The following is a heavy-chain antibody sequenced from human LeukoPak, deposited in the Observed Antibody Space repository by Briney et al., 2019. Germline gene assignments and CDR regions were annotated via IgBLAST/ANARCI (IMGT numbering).Heavy chain of an antibody. Sequence: GGSLRLSCAASGFTFSSYPMHWVRQAPGKGLEWVAVISYDGTNKWYADSVQGRFAISRDNSKNTLYLQMNSLRAEDTAVYYCARDPSPVYSSSWYFDYWGQGTLVTVSS. J-gene: IGHJ4*02. CDR3: ARDPSPVYSSSWYFDY. CDR2: ISYDGTNK. V-gene: IGHV3-30*09. CDR1: GFTFSSYP. D-gene: IGHD6-13*01.